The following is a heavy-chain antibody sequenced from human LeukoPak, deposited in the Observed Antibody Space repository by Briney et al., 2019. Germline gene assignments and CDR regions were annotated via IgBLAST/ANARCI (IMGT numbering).Heavy chain of an antibody. D-gene: IGHD6-13*01. J-gene: IGHJ4*02. V-gene: IGHV3-33*01. CDR1: GFTFSYYG. Sequence: GGSLRLSCAASGFTFSYYGMHWVRRAPGKGLEWVALIWYDGSNKYYTDSVKGRFTISRDNSKNTLYLQMNSLRAEDTAVYYCARDLSSWTPGYWGQGTLVTVSS. CDR2: IWYDGSNK. CDR3: ARDLSSWTPGY.